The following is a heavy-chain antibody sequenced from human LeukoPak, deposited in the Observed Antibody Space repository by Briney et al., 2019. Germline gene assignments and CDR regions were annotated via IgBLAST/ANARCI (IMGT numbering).Heavy chain of an antibody. CDR2: IGGSGGAT. CDR1: GFTFTNYA. J-gene: IGHJ4*02. D-gene: IGHD4-17*01. Sequence: GGSLRLSCAPSGFTFTNYAMSWVRQTPGKGLEWVSGIGGSGGATYYADSVKGRFTISRDNSKNTLYLQMNNLRAEDTAIYYCPKDNLNYGALSSPLDYGGQGTLVTVSS. V-gene: IGHV3-23*01. CDR3: PKDNLNYGALSSPLDY.